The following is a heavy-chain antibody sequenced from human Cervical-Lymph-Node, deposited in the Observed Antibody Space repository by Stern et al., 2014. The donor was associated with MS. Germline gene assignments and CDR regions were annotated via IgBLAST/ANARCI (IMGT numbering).Heavy chain of an antibody. CDR2: VRNRANFYTT. CDR1: GFTFSDHY. CDR3: ARVRLIVAGTRPLDY. J-gene: IGHJ4*02. V-gene: IGHV3-72*01. Sequence: EVQLVESGGGLVQPGGSLRISCAASGFTFSDHYMDWVRQAPGKGLEWVVPVRNRANFYTTEYAASVKGRFTISRDDSQNSLYLQMNNLKPEDTAVYYCARVRLIVAGTRPLDYWGQGTLVTVSS. D-gene: IGHD6-19*01.